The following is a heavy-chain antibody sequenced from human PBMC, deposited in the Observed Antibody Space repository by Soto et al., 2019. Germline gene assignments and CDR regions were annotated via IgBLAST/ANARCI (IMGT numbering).Heavy chain of an antibody. V-gene: IGHV3-30-3*01. CDR1: GFTFSSYA. Sequence: QVQLVESGGGVVQPGRSLRLSCAASGFTFSSYAMHWVRQAPGKGLEWVAVISYDGSNKYYADSVKGRFTISRDNSKNTLYLQMNSLRAEDTAVYYCARDRLAAGDAFDIWGHGTMVTVSS. J-gene: IGHJ3*02. CDR3: ARDRLAAGDAFDI. D-gene: IGHD6-25*01. CDR2: ISYDGSNK.